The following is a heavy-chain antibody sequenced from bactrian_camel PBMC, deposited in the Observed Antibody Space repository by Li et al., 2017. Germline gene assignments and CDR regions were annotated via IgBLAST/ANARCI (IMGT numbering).Heavy chain of an antibody. CDR1: GFTFRNYA. J-gene: IGHJ4*01. D-gene: IGHD6*01. Sequence: VQLVESGGGLVQPGGSLRLSCVASGFTFRNYAMNWIRQAPGKELEWVSTITNDGGSTYYADSVKGRFTISRDNAENTVYLQLNSLKTEDSAMYYCAQSPTGGSWYGYNYWGQGTQVTVS. V-gene: IGHV3S40*01. CDR2: ITNDGGST. CDR3: AQSPTGGSWYGYNY.